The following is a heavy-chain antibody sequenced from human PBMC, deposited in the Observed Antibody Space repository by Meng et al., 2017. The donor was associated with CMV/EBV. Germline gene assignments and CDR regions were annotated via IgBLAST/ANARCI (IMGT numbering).Heavy chain of an antibody. V-gene: IGHV3-20*04. CDR3: VRGDMPAAVLGSFDL. CDR1: GFTFGDYA. D-gene: IGHD2-2*02. Sequence: GGSLRLSCTASGFTFGDYAMSWVRQPPGKGLEWVSGINWSGSGAGYADSVKGRFTISRNNARNSLSLEMNNLRVEDTALYYCVRGDMPAAVLGSFDLWGQGTMVTVSS. CDR2: INWSGSGA. J-gene: IGHJ3*01.